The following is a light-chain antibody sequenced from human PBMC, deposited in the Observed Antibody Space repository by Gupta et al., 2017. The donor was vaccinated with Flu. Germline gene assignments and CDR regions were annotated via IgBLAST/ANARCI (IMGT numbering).Light chain of an antibody. Sequence: PSTLSASVGDRVTITCRASQSISSWLAWYQQKPGKAPKLLIYKASSLESGVPSRFSGSGSGTEFTLTISSLQPDDFATYYCQQYNSFPWTFGQGTKVEIK. V-gene: IGKV1-5*03. J-gene: IGKJ1*01. CDR3: QQYNSFPWT. CDR2: KAS. CDR1: QSISSW.